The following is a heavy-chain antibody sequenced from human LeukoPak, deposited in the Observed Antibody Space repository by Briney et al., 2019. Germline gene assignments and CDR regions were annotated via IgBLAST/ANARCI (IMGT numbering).Heavy chain of an antibody. CDR2: IDPSDSYT. CDR3: AGAGIAVAGNAEYFQH. V-gene: IGHV5-10-1*01. D-gene: IGHD6-19*01. J-gene: IGHJ1*01. Sequence: GESLKISCKGPGYRFTSYWISWVRQMPGKGLEWMGRIDPSDSYTNYSTSFQGHVTISAYKSISTAYLQWSSLKASDTAMYYCAGAGIAVAGNAEYFQHWGQGTLVTVSS. CDR1: GYRFTSYW.